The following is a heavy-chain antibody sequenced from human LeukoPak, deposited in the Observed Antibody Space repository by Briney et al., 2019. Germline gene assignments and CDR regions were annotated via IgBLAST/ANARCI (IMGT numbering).Heavy chain of an antibody. J-gene: IGHJ4*02. Sequence: SETLSLTCTVSSGSISSSYYQWGWVRQPPGKGLEWIGNFFYSGNSYYNPSLKSRVTMSLDTSKNQVSLNLSSVAAADTAVYYCAARERLDWILFWGQGTLVTVSS. CDR1: SGSISSSYYQ. V-gene: IGHV4-39*07. CDR2: FFYSGNS. CDR3: AARERLDWILF. D-gene: IGHD3-9*01.